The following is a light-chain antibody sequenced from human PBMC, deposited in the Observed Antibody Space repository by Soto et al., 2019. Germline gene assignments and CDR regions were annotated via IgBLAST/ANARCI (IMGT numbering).Light chain of an antibody. Sequence: DIPMTQSPSSLSASVGDRVTITCRASQRISSYLNWYQQKVGKAPKFLIYAASSLQSGVPSRFSGSGSGTDFTLTISSLQPEDFATYYCQQSYSFPITFGQGTRLEI. V-gene: IGKV1-39*01. CDR2: AAS. CDR3: QQSYSFPIT. CDR1: QRISSY. J-gene: IGKJ5*01.